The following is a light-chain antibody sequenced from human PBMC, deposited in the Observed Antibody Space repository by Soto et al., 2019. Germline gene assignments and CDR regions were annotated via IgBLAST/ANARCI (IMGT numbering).Light chain of an antibody. CDR3: QQYNNWPPTWT. CDR1: QSVSTN. V-gene: IGKV3-15*01. Sequence: EIVMTQSPATLSVSPGERATLSCRASQSVSTNLAWYQQKPGQAPRLLIYGASTRATGIPARFSGSGSGTEFTLTISSLPSEDFAVYYCQQYNNWPPTWTFGQGTKVDIK. CDR2: GAS. J-gene: IGKJ1*01.